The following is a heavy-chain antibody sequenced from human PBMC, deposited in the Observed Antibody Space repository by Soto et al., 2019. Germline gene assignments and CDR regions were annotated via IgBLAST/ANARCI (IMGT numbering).Heavy chain of an antibody. J-gene: IGHJ5*02. V-gene: IGHV1-8*02. D-gene: IGHD3-9*01. Sequence: QVQLVQSGSEVKKPGASVKVSCKSFGYSFPSFDVHWVRQASGQGLELMGWMHPNSGNTDYAQRFQGRVTMTRTNSINTAYLELNRPTSDATAVYYCARGDWFGNWLDHLGQGTLVTVSS. CDR3: ARGDWFGNWLDH. CDR2: MHPNSGNT. CDR1: GYSFPSFD.